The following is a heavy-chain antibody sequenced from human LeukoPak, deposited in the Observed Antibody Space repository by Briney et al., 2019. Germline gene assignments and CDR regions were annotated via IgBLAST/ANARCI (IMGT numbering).Heavy chain of an antibody. J-gene: IGHJ4*02. D-gene: IGHD6-19*01. V-gene: IGHV3-9*01. CDR1: GFTLDEYA. Sequence: GGSLRLSCAPSGFTLDEYAMHWVRPAPGEGLGWVSGSSWNSGSIGYADSVKGRFTISRDNAKNSLYLQMNSLRAEDTALYYCAKDIREQWLGGTFDYWGEGTLVTVSS. CDR2: SSWNSGSI. CDR3: AKDIREQWLGGTFDY.